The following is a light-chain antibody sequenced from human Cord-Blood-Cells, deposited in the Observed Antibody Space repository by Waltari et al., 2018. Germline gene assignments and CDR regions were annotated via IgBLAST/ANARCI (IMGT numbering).Light chain of an antibody. Sequence: DIQMTQSPSSLSASIGERVTFTCQASQDISNYLNWYQQKPGKAPKLLIYDASNLETVVPSRFSGSGSGTDFTFTISSLQPEDIATYYCQQYDNLPITFGQGTRLEIK. CDR1: QDISNY. V-gene: IGKV1-33*01. CDR3: QQYDNLPIT. J-gene: IGKJ5*01. CDR2: DAS.